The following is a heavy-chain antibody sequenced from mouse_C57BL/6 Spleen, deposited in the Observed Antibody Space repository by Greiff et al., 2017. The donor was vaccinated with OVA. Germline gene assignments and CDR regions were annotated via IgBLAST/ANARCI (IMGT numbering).Heavy chain of an antibody. D-gene: IGHD2-4*01. CDR3: ARRSIYYDYAIDY. J-gene: IGHJ4*01. V-gene: IGHV3-6*01. Sequence: ESGPGLVKPSQSLFLTCSVTGYSITSRYYWNWIRQFPGNKLEWMGYISYDGSNNYNPSLKNRISISRDTSKNQFILKLNSVTTEDTATYYCARRSIYYDYAIDYWEQGTSVTVTS. CDR1: GYSITSRYY. CDR2: ISYDGSN.